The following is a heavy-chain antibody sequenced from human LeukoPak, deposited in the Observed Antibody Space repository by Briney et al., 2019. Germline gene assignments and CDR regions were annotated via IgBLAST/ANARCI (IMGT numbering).Heavy chain of an antibody. J-gene: IGHJ4*02. D-gene: IGHD3-22*01. CDR1: GFTFDDYG. CDR3: ARSAYYDSSGYYFDY. CDR2: INWNGGST. Sequence: PGGSLRLSCAASGFTFDDYGMSWVRQAPGKGLEWVSGINWNGGSTGYADSVKVRFTISKDNAKNSLYLQMNSLRAEDTALYYCARSAYYDSSGYYFDYWGQGTLVTVSS. V-gene: IGHV3-20*04.